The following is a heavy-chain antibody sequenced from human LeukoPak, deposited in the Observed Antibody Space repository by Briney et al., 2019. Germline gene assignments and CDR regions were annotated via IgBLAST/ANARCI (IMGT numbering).Heavy chain of an antibody. CDR1: GFTFSSYS. CDR3: ASEGGYSYGYLMDY. J-gene: IGHJ4*02. CDR2: ISSSSSTI. D-gene: IGHD5-18*01. V-gene: IGHV3-48*01. Sequence: GGSLRLSCAASGFTFSSYSMNWVRQAPGKGLEWVSYISSSSSTIYYADSVKGRFTISRDNAKNSLYLQMNSLRAEDTAVYYCASEGGYSYGYLMDYWGQGTLVTVSS.